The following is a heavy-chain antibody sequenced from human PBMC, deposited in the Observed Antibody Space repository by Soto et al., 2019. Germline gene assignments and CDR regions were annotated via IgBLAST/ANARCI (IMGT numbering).Heavy chain of an antibody. CDR2: ISSSSTI. D-gene: IGHD6-6*01. V-gene: IGHV3-48*01. J-gene: IGHJ4*02. CDR3: ARDMTARPGAGAYFDY. CDR1: GFTFSSYS. Sequence: PGGSLRLSCAASGFTFSSYSMNWVRQAPGKGLEWVSYISSSSTIYYADSVKGRFTISRDNAKNSLYLQMNSLRAEDTAVYYCARDMTARPGAGAYFDYWGQGTRVTVSS.